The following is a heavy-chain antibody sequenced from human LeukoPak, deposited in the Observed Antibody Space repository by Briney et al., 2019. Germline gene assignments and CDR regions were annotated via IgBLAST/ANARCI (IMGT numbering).Heavy chain of an antibody. CDR1: GYTFTSYY. CDR3: ARDLRGLTLGEPGLYLVITPWFDP. CDR2: INAGNGNT. D-gene: IGHD3-22*01. J-gene: IGHJ5*02. V-gene: IGHV1-3*01. Sequence: GASVKVSCKASGYTFTSYYMHWVRQAPGQRLEWMGWINAGNGNTKYSQKFQGRVTITRDTSASTAYMELSSLRSEDTAVYYCARDLRGLTLGEPGLYLVITPWFDPWGQGTLVTVSS.